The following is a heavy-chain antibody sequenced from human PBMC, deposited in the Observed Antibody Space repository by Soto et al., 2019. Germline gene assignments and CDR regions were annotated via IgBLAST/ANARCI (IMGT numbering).Heavy chain of an antibody. Sequence: VGSKGHSWAASGFTFMSYAMSLVRQDPGKGLEWVSAISGSGGSTYYADSVKVRFTISRDNSKNTLYLQMNSLRAEDTAVYYCAKALLPNIRGYGMDVWGQGTTVTVSS. CDR1: GFTFMSYA. J-gene: IGHJ6*02. CDR3: AKALLPNIRGYGMDV. D-gene: IGHD3-10*01. V-gene: IGHV3-23*01. CDR2: ISGSGGST.